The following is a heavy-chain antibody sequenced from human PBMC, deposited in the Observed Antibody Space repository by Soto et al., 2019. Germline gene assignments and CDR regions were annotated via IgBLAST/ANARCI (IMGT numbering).Heavy chain of an antibody. V-gene: IGHV1-69*13. CDR3: ARDVPLNYYDGTFSYYAMDL. CDR2: IIPFFKAT. J-gene: IGHJ6*02. Sequence: SVKVSCKASGGTFSSHAISWVRQAPGQGLEWMGGIIPFFKATNYAQKFQGRVTITADDSTSTAYMDLYSLTSEDTAMYYCARDVPLNYYDGTFSYYAMDLWGQGTTVTVSS. CDR1: GGTFSSHA. D-gene: IGHD3-16*01.